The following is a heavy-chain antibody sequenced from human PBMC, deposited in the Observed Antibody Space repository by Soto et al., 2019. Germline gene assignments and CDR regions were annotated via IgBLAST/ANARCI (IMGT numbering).Heavy chain of an antibody. CDR2: IWYDGSNK. CDR3: ARDQQWLVRFYFDF. Sequence: GGSLRLSCAASGFTFSSYGMHWVRQAPGKGLEWVAVIWYDGSNKYYADSVKGRFTISRDNSKNTLYLQMNSLRAEDTAVYYCARDQQWLVRFYFDFWGQGTLVTVS. J-gene: IGHJ4*02. V-gene: IGHV3-33*01. D-gene: IGHD6-19*01. CDR1: GFTFSSYG.